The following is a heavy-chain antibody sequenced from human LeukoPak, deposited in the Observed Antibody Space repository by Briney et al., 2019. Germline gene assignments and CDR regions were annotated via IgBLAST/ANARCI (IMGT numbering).Heavy chain of an antibody. V-gene: IGHV1-69*06. CDR3: ASDTIFGVVITFDY. Sequence: GASVKVSCKASGGTFSSYAISWVRQAPGQGLEWMGGIIPIFGTANYAQKFQGRVTITADKSTSTAYMELSSLRSEDTAVYYCASDTIFGVVITFDYWGQGTLVTVSS. D-gene: IGHD3-3*01. CDR1: GGTFSSYA. CDR2: IIPIFGTA. J-gene: IGHJ4*02.